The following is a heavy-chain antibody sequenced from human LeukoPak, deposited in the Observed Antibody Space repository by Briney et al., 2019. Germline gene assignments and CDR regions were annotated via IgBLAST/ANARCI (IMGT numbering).Heavy chain of an antibody. Sequence: GGSLKLSCAASGFTFSSYSMNWVRQAPGKGLEWVSSISSSSSYIYYADSVKGRFTISRDNSKNTLYLQMNSLRAEDTAVYYCAKIYTTMITTPDPWGQGTLVTVSS. J-gene: IGHJ5*02. CDR3: AKIYTTMITTPDP. CDR2: ISSSSSYI. V-gene: IGHV3-21*03. CDR1: GFTFSSYS. D-gene: IGHD3-16*01.